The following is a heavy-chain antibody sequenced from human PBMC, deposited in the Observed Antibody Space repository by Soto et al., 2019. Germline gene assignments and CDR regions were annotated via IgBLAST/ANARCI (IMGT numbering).Heavy chain of an antibody. CDR1: GFTFSSYG. Sequence: GGSLRLSCAASGFTFSSYGMHWVRQAPGKGLEWVAVISYDGSNKYYADSVKGRFTISRDNSKNTLYLQMNCLRAEDTAVYYCAKIYYYDSSGYEPLDYWGQGTLVTVSS. CDR2: ISYDGSNK. CDR3: AKIYYYDSSGYEPLDY. D-gene: IGHD3-22*01. J-gene: IGHJ4*02. V-gene: IGHV3-30*18.